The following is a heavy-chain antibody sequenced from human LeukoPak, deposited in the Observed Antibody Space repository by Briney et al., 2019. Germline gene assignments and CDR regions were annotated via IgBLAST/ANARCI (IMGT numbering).Heavy chain of an antibody. CDR3: ARDHRHTAMDY. D-gene: IGHD5-18*01. CDR1: GYTFTNYE. J-gene: IGHJ4*02. V-gene: IGHV1-46*01. Sequence: ASVKVSCKASGYTFTNYEINWVRQATGQGLEWMGIINPSGGSTSYAQKFQGRVTMTRDTSTSTVYMELSSLRSEDTAVYYCARDHRHTAMDYWGQGTLVTVSS. CDR2: INPSGGST.